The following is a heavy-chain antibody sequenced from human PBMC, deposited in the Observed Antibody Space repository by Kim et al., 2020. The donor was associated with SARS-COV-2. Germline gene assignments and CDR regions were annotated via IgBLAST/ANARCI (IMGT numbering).Heavy chain of an antibody. CDR3: ARVVGAQPPDAFDI. D-gene: IGHD3-16*01. Sequence: VDSVKGRFTISRANAKNSLYLQMNSLRAEDTAVYYCARVVGAQPPDAFDIWGQGTMVTVSS. J-gene: IGHJ3*02. V-gene: IGHV3-7*01.